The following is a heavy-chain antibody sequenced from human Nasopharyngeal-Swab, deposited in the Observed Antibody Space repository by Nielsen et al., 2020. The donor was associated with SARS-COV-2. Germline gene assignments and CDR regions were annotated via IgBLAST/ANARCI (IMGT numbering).Heavy chain of an antibody. CDR1: GLTFSSYA. D-gene: IGHD2-8*01. Sequence: GGSLRLSCAASGLTFSSYAMHWVRQAPGKGLEWVAVISYDGSNKYYADSVKGRFTISRDNSKNTLYLQMNSLRAEDTAVYYCARISSRGGYCTNGVCSALDYWGQGTLVTVSS. V-gene: IGHV3-30-3*01. J-gene: IGHJ4*02. CDR3: ARISSRGGYCTNGVCSALDY. CDR2: ISYDGSNK.